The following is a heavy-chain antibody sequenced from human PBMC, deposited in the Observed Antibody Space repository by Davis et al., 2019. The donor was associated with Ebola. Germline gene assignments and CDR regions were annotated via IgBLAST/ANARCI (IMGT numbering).Heavy chain of an antibody. CDR3: ARYRRVTAGDM. J-gene: IGHJ3*02. CDR2: ISLDGTFR. Sequence: HTGGSLRLSCAASGFTLSSYWMHWVRQAPGKGLVWVSRISLDGTFRSYADSVQGRFIISRDIAENTVYLQMNSLRAEDTAIYYCARYRRVTAGDMWGQGTMVTVSS. V-gene: IGHV3-74*01. CDR1: GFTLSSYW. D-gene: IGHD2-21*02.